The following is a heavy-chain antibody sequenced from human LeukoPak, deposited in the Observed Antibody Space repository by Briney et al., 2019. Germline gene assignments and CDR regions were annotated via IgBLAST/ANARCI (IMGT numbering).Heavy chain of an antibody. J-gene: IGHJ4*02. D-gene: IGHD3-22*01. CDR1: GFTFSNCG. V-gene: IGHV3-23*01. CDR2: ISGSGDST. CDR3: AREGGYYESSGYLDH. Sequence: PGGSLRLSCAASGFTFSNCGMSWVRQTPGRGWEWVSAISGSGDSTYYADSVKGRFTISRDNYKNTLYLQMNSLRAEDTAVYYCAREGGYYESSGYLDHWGQGTLVTVSS.